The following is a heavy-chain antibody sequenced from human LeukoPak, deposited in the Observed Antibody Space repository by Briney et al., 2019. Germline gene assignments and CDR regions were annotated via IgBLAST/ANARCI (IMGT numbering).Heavy chain of an antibody. Sequence: GGSLRLSCAASGFTFSSYWMSWVRQAPGKGLEWVANIKQDGSEKYYVDSVKGRFTISRDNAKNSLYLQMNSLRAEDTAVYYCARATYSYDSSGYYYADQEAFDIWGQGTMVTVSS. CDR3: ARATYSYDSSGYYYADQEAFDI. CDR1: GFTFSSYW. CDR2: IKQDGSEK. V-gene: IGHV3-7*03. J-gene: IGHJ3*02. D-gene: IGHD3-22*01.